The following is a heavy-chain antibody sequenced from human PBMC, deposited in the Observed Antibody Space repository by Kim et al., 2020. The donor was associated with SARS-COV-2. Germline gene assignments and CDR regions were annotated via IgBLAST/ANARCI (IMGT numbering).Heavy chain of an antibody. CDR1: GINFSYYY. D-gene: IGHD2-21*01. CDR3: VRVVVVASSWYYFDS. Sequence: GGSLRLSCAASGINFSYYYMSWIRQAPGKGLEWVSYISSSGSYTKYADSLKGRFTISRDNAENSLYLERNSLRPEDTAVYYCVRVVVVASSWYYFDSWGQGTLVTVSS. V-gene: IGHV3-11*05. CDR2: ISSSGSYT. J-gene: IGHJ4*02.